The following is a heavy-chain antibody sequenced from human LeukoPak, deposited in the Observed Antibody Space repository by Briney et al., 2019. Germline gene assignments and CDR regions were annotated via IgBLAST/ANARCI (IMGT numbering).Heavy chain of an antibody. CDR1: GFTFSSYA. V-gene: IGHV3-7*01. D-gene: IGHD6-13*01. Sequence: GGSPRLSCAASGFTFSSYAMSWVRQAPGKGLEWVANIIQDGSAKFFVDSVRGRFTISRDNGKNSLYLQMNSLTAEDTAVYYCATGGRPGIAAAGTLTSWGQGTLVTVSS. J-gene: IGHJ5*02. CDR3: ATGGRPGIAAAGTLTS. CDR2: IIQDGSAK.